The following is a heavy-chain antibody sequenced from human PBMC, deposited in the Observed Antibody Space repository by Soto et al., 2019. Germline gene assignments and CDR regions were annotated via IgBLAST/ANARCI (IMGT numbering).Heavy chain of an antibody. V-gene: IGHV3-23*01. Sequence: GGSLRLSCAASGFSFDTYAMSWVRQAPGKGLEWVSSIGGGDDHRYYAESVKGRFTISRDNSKRIVFLQMTSLSAEDTARYYCAKDRQSHNSVWDLYDFWGQGPVIT. J-gene: IGHJ3*01. CDR3: AKDRQSHNSVWDLYDF. CDR1: GFSFDTYA. D-gene: IGHD1-1*01. CDR2: IGGGDDHR.